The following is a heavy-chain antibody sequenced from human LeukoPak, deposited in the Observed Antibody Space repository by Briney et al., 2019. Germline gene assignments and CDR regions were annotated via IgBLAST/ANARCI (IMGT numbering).Heavy chain of an antibody. CDR2: ISNNGGYT. V-gene: IGHV3-23*01. J-gene: IGHJ6*02. CDR3: ARGSYGMDV. Sequence: GGSLRLSCAASGFTFSSSAMSWVRQAPGKGLEWVSAISNNGGYTYYADSVQGRFTISRDNSKSTLCLQMNGLRAEDTAVYYCARGSYGMDVWGQGTTVTVSS. CDR1: GFTFSSSA.